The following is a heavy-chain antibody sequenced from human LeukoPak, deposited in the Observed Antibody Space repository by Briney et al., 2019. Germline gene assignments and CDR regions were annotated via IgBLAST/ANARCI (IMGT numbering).Heavy chain of an antibody. J-gene: IGHJ4*02. CDR3: GDLGSTGTDH. CDR2: IRNKADGYTT. CDR1: GFTFSPHY. V-gene: IGHV3-72*01. D-gene: IGHD4-17*01. Sequence: GGSLRLSSVASGFTFSPHYMDWVRQSPGQGLEWVGLIRNKADGYTTIYAASVKGRFTISRDDSKNSVYLQMDSLKTEDTAVYYCGDLGSTGTDHWGQGTLVTVSS.